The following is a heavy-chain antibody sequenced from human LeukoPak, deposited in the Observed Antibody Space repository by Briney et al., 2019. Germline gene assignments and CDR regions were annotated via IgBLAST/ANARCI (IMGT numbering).Heavy chain of an antibody. CDR2: IYYSGST. CDR3: ARSVEGYCSGGSCYSYYYYMDV. J-gene: IGHJ6*03. D-gene: IGHD2-15*01. V-gene: IGHV4-39*07. CDR1: GGSISSSSYC. Sequence: SETLSLTCTVSGGSISSSSYCWGWIRQPPGKGLEWIGTIYYSGSTNYNPSLKSRVTISVDTSRNQFSLKLSSVTAADTAVYYCARSVEGYCSGGSCYSYYYYMDVWGKGTTVTVSS.